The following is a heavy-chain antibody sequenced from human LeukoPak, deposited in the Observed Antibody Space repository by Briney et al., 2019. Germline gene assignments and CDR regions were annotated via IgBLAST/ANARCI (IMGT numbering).Heavy chain of an antibody. CDR1: GFTFSDYY. V-gene: IGHV3-11*06. CDR2: ISSSSSYT. CDR3: ARTPGTYYYGSGRPEDFDY. J-gene: IGHJ4*02. D-gene: IGHD3-10*01. Sequence: GGSPRLSCAASGFTFSDYYMSWIRQAPGKGLEWVSYISSSSSYTNYADSVKGRFTISRDNAKNSLYLQMNSLRAEDTAVYYCARTPGTYYYGSGRPEDFDYWGQGTLVTVSS.